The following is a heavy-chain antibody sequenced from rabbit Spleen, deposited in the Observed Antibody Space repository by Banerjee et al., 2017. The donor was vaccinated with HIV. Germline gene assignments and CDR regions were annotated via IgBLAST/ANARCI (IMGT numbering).Heavy chain of an antibody. V-gene: IGHV1S45*01. D-gene: IGHD1-1*01. CDR3: ARDTSSSFSSYGMDL. J-gene: IGHJ3*01. CDR1: GFSFSSSYY. Sequence: QEQLVESGGGLVQPEGSLTLTCTASGFSFSSSYYMCWVRQAPGKGLEWIGCIYTGSGKTFYASWAKGRFTISKTSSTTVTLQMTSLTAADTSTYFCARDTSSSFSSYGMDLWGQGTLVTVS. CDR2: IYTGSGKT.